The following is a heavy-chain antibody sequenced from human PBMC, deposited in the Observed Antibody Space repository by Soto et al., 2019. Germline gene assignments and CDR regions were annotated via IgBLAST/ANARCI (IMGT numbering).Heavy chain of an antibody. J-gene: IGHJ5*02. Sequence: QVQLVQSGAEVKKPGASVKVSCKASGYTFTNYEINWVRQATGQGLEWMGWMNPGSGNTGYAHKFQGRVTMTRNISISTADMELSRLGSADTAIYYCARMAASGSLNWFDPWGQGTLVTVSS. CDR3: ARMAASGSLNWFDP. D-gene: IGHD3-10*01. CDR2: MNPGSGNT. CDR1: GYTFTNYE. V-gene: IGHV1-8*01.